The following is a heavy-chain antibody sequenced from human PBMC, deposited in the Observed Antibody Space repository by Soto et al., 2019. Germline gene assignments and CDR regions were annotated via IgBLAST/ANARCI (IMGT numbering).Heavy chain of an antibody. CDR1: GFTFSPYA. V-gene: IGHV3-30-3*01. J-gene: IGHJ4*02. Sequence: GGSLRLSCAASGFTFSPYAMHWVRQAPGKGLEWVAFISHDGDNTYYADSVKGRVSISRDHSNNTLYLQMNSLRTEDTAVFYRARPRYYYDSGSDSDANPANYWGLGTLVTVSS. CDR3: ARPRYYYDSGSDSDANPANY. CDR2: ISHDGDNT. D-gene: IGHD3-22*01.